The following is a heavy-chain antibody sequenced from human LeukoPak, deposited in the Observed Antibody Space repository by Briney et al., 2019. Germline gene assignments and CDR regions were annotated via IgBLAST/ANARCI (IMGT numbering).Heavy chain of an antibody. CDR2: ISAYNGNT. V-gene: IGHV1-18*01. D-gene: IGHD2-2*01. Sequence: APVKVSCKASGYTFTSYGISWVRQAPGQGLEWMGWISAYNGNTNYAQQLQGRVTMTTDTSTSTAYMELRSLRSDDTAVYYCARDLVVVVPAAMSHYYDYGMDVWGQGITVTVSS. CDR3: ARDLVVVVPAAMSHYYDYGMDV. J-gene: IGHJ6*02. CDR1: GYTFTSYG.